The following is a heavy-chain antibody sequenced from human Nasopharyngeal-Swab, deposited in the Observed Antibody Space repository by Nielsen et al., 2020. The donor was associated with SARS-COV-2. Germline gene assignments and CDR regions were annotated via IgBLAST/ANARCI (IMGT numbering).Heavy chain of an antibody. Sequence: GESLKISCAASGFTFSGSVMHWVRQASGKGLEWVGRIRSKANSYATAYAASVKGRFTISRDDSKNTACLQMKSLKTEDTAVYYCTRLGRSNAGYYYMDVWGKGTTVTVSS. J-gene: IGHJ6*03. D-gene: IGHD3-22*01. CDR2: IRSKANSYAT. V-gene: IGHV3-73*01. CDR3: TRLGRSNAGYYYMDV. CDR1: GFTFSGSV.